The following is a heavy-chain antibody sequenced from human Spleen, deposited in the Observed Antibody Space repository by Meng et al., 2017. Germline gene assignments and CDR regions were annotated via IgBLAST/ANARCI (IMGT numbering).Heavy chain of an antibody. CDR2: ISGYSGNT. J-gene: IGHJ5*02. V-gene: IGHV1-18*01. CDR1: GYIFASYG. D-gene: IGHD6-13*01. Sequence: QVQLVQFGAEVWKPGASVKVSCKTSGYIFASYGISWVRQAPGQGLEWMGWISGYSGNTYYEQKFKGRVTMTTDTSTSTGYMELRSLTSDDTAVYYCARDEGSSWANWFAAWGQGTLVTVSS. CDR3: ARDEGSSWANWFAA.